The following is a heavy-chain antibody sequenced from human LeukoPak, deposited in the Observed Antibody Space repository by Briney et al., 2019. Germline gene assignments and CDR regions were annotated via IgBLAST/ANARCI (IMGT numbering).Heavy chain of an antibody. CDR3: ARVRFVDIVATIQTYFDY. Sequence: PGVSLRLSCAASGVTFSSYWMSWVRQAPGKGLEWVANIKQDGGERYYVDAVKGRFTISRENAKNSLYLQMNSLRAEHTAVYYCARVRFVDIVATIQTYFDYWGQGTLVPVSS. D-gene: IGHD5-12*01. J-gene: IGHJ4*02. V-gene: IGHV3-7*01. CDR2: IKQDGGER. CDR1: GVTFSSYW.